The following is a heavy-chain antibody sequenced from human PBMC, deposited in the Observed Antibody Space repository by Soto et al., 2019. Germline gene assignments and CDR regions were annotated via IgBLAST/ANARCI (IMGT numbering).Heavy chain of an antibody. Sequence: EVQLVESGGGLVQPGGSLRLSCAASGFTFSNDWMHWVRQAAGKWRVWVSRISMDGSSTNYAASVKCRFTISRDNAKNTLYLQMNIQRGDHTAIYFCALGLRGVYGNEYLGQGDVVTVSS. CDR2: ISMDGSST. V-gene: IGHV3-74*01. D-gene: IGHD2-8*02. CDR3: ALGLRGVYGNEY. CDR1: GFTFSNDW. J-gene: IGHJ4*02.